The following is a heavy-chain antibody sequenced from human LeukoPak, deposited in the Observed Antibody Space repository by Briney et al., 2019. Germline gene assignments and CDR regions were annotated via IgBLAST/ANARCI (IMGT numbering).Heavy chain of an antibody. CDR2: MNPNSGNT. D-gene: IGHD3-10*01. CDR3: AREFRGTMLTGAGWFDP. V-gene: IGHV1-8*01. CDR1: GYSFTSYD. J-gene: IGHJ5*02. Sequence: ASVKVSCKASGYSFTSYDINWVRQATGQGLEWMGSMNPNSGNTGYAQKFQGRVTMTRDTSISTAYMELSRLRSDDTAVYYCAREFRGTMLTGAGWFDPRGQGTLVTVSS.